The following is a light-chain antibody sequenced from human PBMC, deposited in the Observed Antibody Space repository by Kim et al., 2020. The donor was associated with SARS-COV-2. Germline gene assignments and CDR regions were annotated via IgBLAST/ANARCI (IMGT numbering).Light chain of an antibody. CDR2: AAS. CDR3: QKYNSAPPLT. J-gene: IGKJ4*01. V-gene: IGKV1-27*01. Sequence: DIQMTQSPSSLSASVGDRVTITCRASQGISNYLTWYQQKPGKVPKLLIYAASTLQSGVPSRFSGSGSGTDFTLTISSLQPEDVATYYCQKYNSAPPLTFGGGTKVDIK. CDR1: QGISNY.